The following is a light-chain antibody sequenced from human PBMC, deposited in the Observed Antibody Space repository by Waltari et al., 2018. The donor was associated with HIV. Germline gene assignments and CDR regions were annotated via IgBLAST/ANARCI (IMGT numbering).Light chain of an antibody. CDR1: QGIRSA. V-gene: IGKV1-17*01. CDR3: RRHNDYPHT. Sequence: IQMTQSPSSLSASVGDIVTITCRASQGIRSALGWYKQNLGRAPKRLIYTTSTSQSPARSSFSGCGSEIELTLRIISLQAVDVATYQRRRHNDYPHTFGQGTKVEIK. J-gene: IGKJ1*01. CDR2: TTS.